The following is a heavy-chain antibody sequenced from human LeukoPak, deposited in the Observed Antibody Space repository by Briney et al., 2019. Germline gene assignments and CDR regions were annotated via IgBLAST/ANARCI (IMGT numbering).Heavy chain of an antibody. J-gene: IGHJ4*02. CDR1: GYTFTSYY. Sequence: GASVKVSCKASGYTFTSYYMHWVRQAPGQGLEWMGIINPSGGSTSYAQKFQGRVTMTRDMSTSTVYMELSSLRSEDTAVYYCARDLYDYVWGSYRYGVHYWGQGTLVTVSS. D-gene: IGHD3-16*02. CDR2: INPSGGST. CDR3: ARDLYDYVWGSYRYGVHY. V-gene: IGHV1-46*01.